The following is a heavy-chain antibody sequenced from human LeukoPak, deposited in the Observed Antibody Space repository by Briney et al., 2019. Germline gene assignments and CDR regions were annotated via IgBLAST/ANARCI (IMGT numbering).Heavy chain of an antibody. CDR3: AKGAAGVNRVFDY. D-gene: IGHD6-19*01. J-gene: IGHJ4*02. CDR1: GFTFSTSA. V-gene: IGHV3-23*01. Sequence: GGSLRLSCAASGFTFSTSAMSWVRQAPGKGLEWVSAINGGGDNTYYAESVKGRFTISRDNSKNTLFLQMNTLRAEDMAVYYCAKGAAGVNRVFDYWGQGTLVTVSS. CDR2: INGGGDNT.